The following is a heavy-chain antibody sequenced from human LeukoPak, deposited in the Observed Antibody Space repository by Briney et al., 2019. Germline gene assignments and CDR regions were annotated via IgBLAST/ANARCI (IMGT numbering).Heavy chain of an antibody. Sequence: SETLSLTCTVSGDSVSSYYWSWIRQPPGKGLEWIGYIYYSGSTIYNPSLKSRVTISVDTSKNQFSLKLSSVTAADTAVYYCARELSSGWGPYFDYWGQGTLVTVSS. CDR2: IYYSGST. CDR1: GDSVSSYY. CDR3: ARELSSGWGPYFDY. V-gene: IGHV4-59*02. J-gene: IGHJ4*02. D-gene: IGHD6-19*01.